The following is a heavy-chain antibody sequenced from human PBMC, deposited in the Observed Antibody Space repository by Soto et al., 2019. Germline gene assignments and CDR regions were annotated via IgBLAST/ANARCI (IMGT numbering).Heavy chain of an antibody. CDR1: GYTFNDYQ. CDR3: AREENWNDVRSFDF. CDR2: IAPNSGGT. V-gene: IGHV1-2*02. D-gene: IGHD1-1*01. J-gene: IGHJ4*02. Sequence: QVQLVQSGAEVKKPGASVKVPCKASGYTFNDYQIHWVRQAPGQGLEWMGWIAPNSGGTKSAQKFQGRITMTRDTSISTAYMEVNRLTSDDTAVYYCAREENWNDVRSFDFWGQGTLVTVSS.